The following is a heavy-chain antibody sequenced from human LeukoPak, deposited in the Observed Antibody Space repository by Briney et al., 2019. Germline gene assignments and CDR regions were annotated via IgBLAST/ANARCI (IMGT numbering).Heavy chain of an antibody. D-gene: IGHD1-14*01. CDR1: GGSISSYY. J-gene: IGHJ3*02. V-gene: IGHV4-59*01. Sequence: SETLSLTCTVSGGSISSYYWSWIRQPPGKGLEWIGYIYYSGSTNYNPPLKSRVTISVDTSKNQFSLKLSSVTAADTAVYYCARDRIAFDIWGQGTMVTVSS. CDR2: IYYSGST. CDR3: ARDRIAFDI.